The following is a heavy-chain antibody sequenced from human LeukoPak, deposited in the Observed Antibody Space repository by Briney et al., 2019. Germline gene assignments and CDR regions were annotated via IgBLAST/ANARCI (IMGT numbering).Heavy chain of an antibody. V-gene: IGHV3-30*02. J-gene: IGHJ4*02. Sequence: GGSLRLSCAASGFTFSSYGMHWVRQAPGKGLEWVAFIRYDGSNKYYADSVKGRFIISRDNSKNTLYLQMNSLRAEDTAVYYCAKEGGYAAMVGYFDYWGQGTLVTVSS. CDR3: AKEGGYAAMVGYFDY. D-gene: IGHD5-18*01. CDR2: IRYDGSNK. CDR1: GFTFSSYG.